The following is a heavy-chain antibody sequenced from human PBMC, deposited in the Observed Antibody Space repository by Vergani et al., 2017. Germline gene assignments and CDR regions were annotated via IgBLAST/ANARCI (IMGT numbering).Heavy chain of an antibody. CDR2: INPSGGST. D-gene: IGHD2-15*01. V-gene: IGHV1-46*01. Sequence: QVQLVQSGAEVKKPGASVKVSCKASGYTFTSYYMHWVRQAPGQGLEWMGIINPSGGSTSYAQKFQGRVTMTRDTSTSTVYMELSSLRSEDTAVYYCARGGDVVVVAAIRRLYYFDYWGQGTLVTVSS. J-gene: IGHJ4*02. CDR1: GYTFTSYY. CDR3: ARGGDVVVVAAIRRLYYFDY.